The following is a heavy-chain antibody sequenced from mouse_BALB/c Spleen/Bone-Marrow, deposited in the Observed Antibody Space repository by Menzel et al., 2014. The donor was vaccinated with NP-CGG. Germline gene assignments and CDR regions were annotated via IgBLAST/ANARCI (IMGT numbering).Heavy chain of an antibody. J-gene: IGHJ2*01. Sequence: LVESTAELARPGASVKMSCKASGYTFTSYTMHWVKQRPGQGLEWIGFINPYTGYTDYNQKFKDKTALTADKSSSTAYMQLNSLTSEDSAVYHCAREFGNYYDYWGQGTTLTVSS. V-gene: IGHV1-4*02. CDR1: GYTFTSYT. CDR3: AREFGNYYDY. CDR2: INPYTGYT. D-gene: IGHD2-10*02.